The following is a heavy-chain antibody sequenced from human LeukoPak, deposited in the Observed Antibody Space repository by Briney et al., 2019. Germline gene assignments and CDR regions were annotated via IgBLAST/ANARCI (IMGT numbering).Heavy chain of an antibody. J-gene: IGHJ4*02. V-gene: IGHV3-11*04. Sequence: GGSLRLSCAASGFTFSDYYMSRLRQAPGKGLEWVSYIRSSGSTIYYADSVKGRLTISRDNAKNSLYLQMNSLRAEDTAVYYCARADCSSTSCYEFDYWGQGTLVTVSS. CDR2: IRSSGSTI. CDR3: ARADCSSTSCYEFDY. D-gene: IGHD2-2*01. CDR1: GFTFSDYY.